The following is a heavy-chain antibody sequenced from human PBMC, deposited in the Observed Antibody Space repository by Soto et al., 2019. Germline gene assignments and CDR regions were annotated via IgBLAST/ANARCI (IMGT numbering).Heavy chain of an antibody. Sequence: GGSLRLSCAASGFTFSSYAMSWVRQAPGKGPEWVSAISGSGGSTYYADSVKGRFTISRDNSKKTLYLQMNSLRAEDLVVYYCAKIPPGYSYGYFYFDYWGQGTLVTVSS. V-gene: IGHV3-23*01. J-gene: IGHJ4*02. CDR2: ISGSGGST. CDR3: AKIPPGYSYGYFYFDY. CDR1: GFTFSSYA. D-gene: IGHD5-18*01.